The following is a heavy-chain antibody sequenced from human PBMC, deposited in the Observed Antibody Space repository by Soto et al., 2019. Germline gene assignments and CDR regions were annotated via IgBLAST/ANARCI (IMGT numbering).Heavy chain of an antibody. D-gene: IGHD3-22*01. CDR1: GGSISSSSYY. CDR2: IYYSGST. CDR3: ARQGYYYDSSGYYYGYFDY. J-gene: IGHJ4*02. Sequence: SETLSLTCTVSGGSISSSSYYWGWIRQPPGKGLEWIGSIYYSGSTYYNPSLKSRVTISVDTSKNQFSLKLSSVTAADTAVYYCARQGYYYDSSGYYYGYFDYWGQGTLVTVS. V-gene: IGHV4-39*01.